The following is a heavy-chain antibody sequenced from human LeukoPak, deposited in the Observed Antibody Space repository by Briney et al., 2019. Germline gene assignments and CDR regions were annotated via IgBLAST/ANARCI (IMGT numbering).Heavy chain of an antibody. CDR1: GGTYSSYA. CDR2: IIPIFGTA. V-gene: IGHV1-69*05. CDR3: AGTYTAAGMDYYYYMDV. D-gene: IGHD6-13*01. Sequence: SVKVSCKASGGTYSSYAISWVRQAPGQGLEWMGGIIPIFGTANYAQKFQGRVTITTDESTSTAYMGLSSLRSEDTAVYYCAGTYTAAGMDYYYYMDVWGKGTTVTVSS. J-gene: IGHJ6*03.